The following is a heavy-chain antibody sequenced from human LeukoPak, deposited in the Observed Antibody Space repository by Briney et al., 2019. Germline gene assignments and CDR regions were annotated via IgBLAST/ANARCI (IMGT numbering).Heavy chain of an antibody. Sequence: SVKVSCKASGYTFTSYYMHWVRQAPGQGLEWMGGIIPIFGTANYAQKFQGRVTITTDESTSTAYMELSSLRSEDTAVYYCARDGRITIFGYYYYYYMDVWGKGTTVTVSS. CDR3: ARDGRITIFGYYYYYYMDV. CDR2: IIPIFGTA. V-gene: IGHV1-69*05. J-gene: IGHJ6*03. D-gene: IGHD3-3*01. CDR1: GYTFTSYY.